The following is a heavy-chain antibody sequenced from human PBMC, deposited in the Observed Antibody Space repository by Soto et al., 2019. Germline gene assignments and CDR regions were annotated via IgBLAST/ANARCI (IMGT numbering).Heavy chain of an antibody. CDR1: GGSISNYY. V-gene: IGHV4-59*08. CDR3: ARRYGSCFDY. J-gene: IGHJ4*02. Sequence: PSETLSLTCTVSGGSISNYYWSWIRQPPGKGLEWVGYIYYSRSTTSYNPSLESRVTISVDTSKNQFSLKLSPVTAADTAVYYCARRYGSCFDYWGQGTLVTVSS. D-gene: IGHD5-18*01. CDR2: IYYSRSTT.